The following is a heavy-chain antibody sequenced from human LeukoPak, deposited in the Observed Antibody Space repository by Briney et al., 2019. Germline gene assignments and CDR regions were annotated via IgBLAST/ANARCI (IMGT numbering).Heavy chain of an antibody. CDR3: ARGLRGGDYQLLPFGY. J-gene: IGHJ4*02. D-gene: IGHD2-2*01. CDR2: IYYTGST. Sequence: PSETLSLTCTVSGGSITSYYWNWIRQLPGKGLEWIGYIYYTGSTNYDPSLKSRVTISVDTSKNQFSLKLSSVTAADTAVYYCARGLRGGDYQLLPFGYRGQGTLITVSS. CDR1: GGSITSYY. V-gene: IGHV4-59*01.